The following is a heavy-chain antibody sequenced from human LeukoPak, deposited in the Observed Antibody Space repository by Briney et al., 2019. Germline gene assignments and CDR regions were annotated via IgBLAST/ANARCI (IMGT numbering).Heavy chain of an antibody. Sequence: PSETLSLTCTVSGYSISTGYYWDWIRQPPGKGLEWIGYIYYSGSTNYNPSLKSRVTISVDTSKNQFSLKLSSVTAADTAVYYCARVDSSGYYLKFDYWGQGTLVTVSS. D-gene: IGHD3-22*01. CDR2: IYYSGST. CDR1: GYSISTGYY. J-gene: IGHJ4*02. V-gene: IGHV4-61*01. CDR3: ARVDSSGYYLKFDY.